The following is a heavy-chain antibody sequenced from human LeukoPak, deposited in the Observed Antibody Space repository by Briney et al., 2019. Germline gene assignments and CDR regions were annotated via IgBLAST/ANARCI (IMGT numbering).Heavy chain of an antibody. D-gene: IGHD4-17*01. CDR3: ARGVDYGDYFLTLDY. J-gene: IGHJ4*02. Sequence: SVKVSCKASGGTFSGYAISWVRQAPGQGLEWMGGIIPIFGTANYAQKFQGRVTITADESTSTAYMELSSLRSEDTAVYYCARGVDYGDYFLTLDYWGQGTLVTVSS. CDR2: IIPIFGTA. CDR1: GGTFSGYA. V-gene: IGHV1-69*13.